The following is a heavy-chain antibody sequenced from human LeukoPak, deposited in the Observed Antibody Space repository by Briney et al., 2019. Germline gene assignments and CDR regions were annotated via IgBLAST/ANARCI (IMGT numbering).Heavy chain of an antibody. CDR1: GFAFTNYW. V-gene: IGHV5-51*01. CDR3: ARGDASMATGFNY. Sequence: GASLQISSQTSGFAFTNYWIGWVRRMPGKGREWMGIIYPGDSDTKYSPSFRGQVTMSADKSTSTAYLQWGSLKASDTAMYFCARGDASMATGFNYWGQGTLVTVSS. J-gene: IGHJ4*01. D-gene: IGHD6-6*01. CDR2: IYPGDSDT.